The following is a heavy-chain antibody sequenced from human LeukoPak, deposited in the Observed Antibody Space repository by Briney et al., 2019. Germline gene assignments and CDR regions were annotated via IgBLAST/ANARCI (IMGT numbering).Heavy chain of an antibody. CDR3: AKGPTVVAFDI. CDR1: GFTFNSYS. Sequence: GGSLRLSCAASGFTFNSYSMNWVRQAPGKGLEWVSSISGSNSYIYYADSVKGRFTISRDNSKNTLYLQMNSLRAEDTAVYYCAKGPTVVAFDIWGQGTMVTVSS. CDR2: ISGSNSYI. V-gene: IGHV3-21*04. D-gene: IGHD4-23*01. J-gene: IGHJ3*02.